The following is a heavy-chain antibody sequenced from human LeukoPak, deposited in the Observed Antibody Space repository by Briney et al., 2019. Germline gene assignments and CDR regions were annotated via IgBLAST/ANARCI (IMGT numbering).Heavy chain of an antibody. Sequence: PGGSLRLSCAASGFTFSSYSMNWVRQAPGKGLEWVSYISSSSSTIYYADSVKGRFTISRDNSKNTLYLQMNSLRAEDTAVYYCAKGDTSIAAPRDAFDIWGQGTMVTVSS. D-gene: IGHD6-6*01. J-gene: IGHJ3*02. V-gene: IGHV3-48*01. CDR2: ISSSSSTI. CDR3: AKGDTSIAAPRDAFDI. CDR1: GFTFSSYS.